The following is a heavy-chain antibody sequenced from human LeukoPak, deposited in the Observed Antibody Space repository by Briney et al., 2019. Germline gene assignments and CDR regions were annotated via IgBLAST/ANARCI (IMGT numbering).Heavy chain of an antibody. CDR1: GFTFSGYA. Sequence: GGSLRLSCAASGFTFSGYAMSWVRQAPGKGLECVSTISGTGGSTYYADSVKGRSTISRDNSKNTLYLQMNSLRAEDTAIYYCARDREWLRPQDYWGQGTLVTVSS. CDR2: ISGTGGST. J-gene: IGHJ4*02. V-gene: IGHV3-23*01. D-gene: IGHD5-12*01. CDR3: ARDREWLRPQDY.